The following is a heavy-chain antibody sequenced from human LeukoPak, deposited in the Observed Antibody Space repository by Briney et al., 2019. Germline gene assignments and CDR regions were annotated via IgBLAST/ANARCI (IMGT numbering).Heavy chain of an antibody. D-gene: IGHD6-19*01. CDR3: VCDHSIAVAGTFNWFDP. Sequence: AXXWVRQAPGKGLEWVSAISGSGGSTYYADSVKGRFTISRDNSKNTLYLQMNSLRAEDTAVYYCVCDHSIAVAGTFNWFDPWGQGTLVTVSS. CDR2: ISGSGGST. V-gene: IGHV3-23*01. CDR1: A. J-gene: IGHJ5*02.